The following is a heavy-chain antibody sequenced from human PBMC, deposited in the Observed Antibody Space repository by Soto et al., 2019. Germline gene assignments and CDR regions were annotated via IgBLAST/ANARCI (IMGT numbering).Heavy chain of an antibody. J-gene: IGHJ4*02. CDR1: GYTFSNFW. V-gene: IGHV5-51*01. CDR3: ARSPRSSPYFDY. Sequence: GESLKISCQSSGYTFSNFWIGWVRQFPGKGLEWMGIIYPGDHETRYSPAFHGKVTISAARSIHTAYLQWNSLEASDTAFYFCARSPRSSPYFDYWGQGALVTVSS. CDR2: IYPGDHET. D-gene: IGHD6-13*01.